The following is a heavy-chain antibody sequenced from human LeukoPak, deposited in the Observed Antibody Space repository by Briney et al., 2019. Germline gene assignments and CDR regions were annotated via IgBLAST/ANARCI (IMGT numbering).Heavy chain of an antibody. CDR1: GGSISSYY. Sequence: SETLSLTCTVSGGSISSYYWSWIRQPPGKELEWIGYIYYSGSTNYNPSLKSRVTISVDTSKNQFSLKLSSVTAADTAVYYCARMVSSWLHFDYWGQGTLVTVSS. V-gene: IGHV4-59*01. D-gene: IGHD6-13*01. CDR2: IYYSGST. CDR3: ARMVSSWLHFDY. J-gene: IGHJ4*02.